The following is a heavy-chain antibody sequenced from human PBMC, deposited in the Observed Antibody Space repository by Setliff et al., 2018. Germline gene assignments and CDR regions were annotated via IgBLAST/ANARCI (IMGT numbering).Heavy chain of an antibody. D-gene: IGHD3-10*01. CDR2: FDPEEGER. CDR1: GNTLTHLS. CDR3: AIDSVVRGSINGDSFDY. V-gene: IGHV1-24*01. Sequence: AASVKVSCKVSGNTLTHLSIHWVRQAPGEGFEWIGGFDPEEGERIYAPRLQGRVTMTEDTSSDTAYMELSSLRPEDTAVYYCAIDSVVRGSINGDSFDYWGQGTLVTVSS. J-gene: IGHJ4*02.